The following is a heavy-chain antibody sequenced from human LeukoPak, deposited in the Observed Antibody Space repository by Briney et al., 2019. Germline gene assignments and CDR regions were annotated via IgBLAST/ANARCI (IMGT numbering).Heavy chain of an antibody. CDR1: GGSFSGYY. Sequence: SETLSLTCAVYGGSFSGYYWSWIRQPPGKGLEWIGEINHSGSTNYNPSLKSRVTISVDTSKNQFSLKLSSVTAADTAVYYCARRLIAVTGTGAWVFDYWGRGTLVTVSS. D-gene: IGHD6-19*01. J-gene: IGHJ4*02. V-gene: IGHV4-34*01. CDR3: ARRLIAVTGTGAWVFDY. CDR2: INHSGST.